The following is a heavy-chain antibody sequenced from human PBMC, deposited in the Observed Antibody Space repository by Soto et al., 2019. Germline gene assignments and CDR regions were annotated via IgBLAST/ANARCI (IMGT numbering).Heavy chain of an antibody. CDR1: GDSINSDKYY. Sequence: PSETLSLTCSVSGDSINSDKYYWGWIRQPPGKGLEWIGSIYYRGNTYYNPSLQTRVTISLDKSKSQFSLKLNSVTAADSGMYFCARLEGLATISYYFDFWGQGALVTVSS. CDR3: ARLEGLATISYYFDF. J-gene: IGHJ4*02. V-gene: IGHV4-39*01. CDR2: IYYRGNT. D-gene: IGHD3-9*01.